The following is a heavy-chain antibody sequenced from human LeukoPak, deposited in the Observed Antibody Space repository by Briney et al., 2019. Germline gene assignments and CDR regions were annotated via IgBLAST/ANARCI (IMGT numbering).Heavy chain of an antibody. CDR2: INPNSGGT. Sequence: ASVKVSCKASGYTFTGYYMHWVRQAPGQGLEWMGWINPNSGGTNYAQKFQGWVTMTRDTSISTAYMELSRLRSDDTAVYYCARGSDILTGYGAGDAFDIWGQGTMVTVSS. CDR3: ARGSDILTGYGAGDAFDI. J-gene: IGHJ3*02. CDR1: GYTFTGYY. D-gene: IGHD3-9*01. V-gene: IGHV1-2*04.